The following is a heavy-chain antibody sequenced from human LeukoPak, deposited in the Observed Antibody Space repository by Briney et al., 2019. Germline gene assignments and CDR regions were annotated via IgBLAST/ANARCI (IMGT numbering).Heavy chain of an antibody. CDR1: GYTFTSYD. CDR3: ARAYSSSWPYYYYGMDI. V-gene: IGHV1-8*01. CDR2: MNPNSGNT. J-gene: IGHJ6*02. D-gene: IGHD6-13*01. Sequence: GASVTVSCKASGYTFTSYDINWVRQATGQGLEWMGWMNPNSGNTGYAQKFQGRVTMTRNTSISTAYMELSSLRSEDTAVYYCARAYSSSWPYYYYGMDIWGQGTTVTVSS.